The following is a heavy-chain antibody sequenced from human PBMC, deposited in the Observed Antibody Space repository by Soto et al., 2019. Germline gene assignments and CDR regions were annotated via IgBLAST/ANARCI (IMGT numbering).Heavy chain of an antibody. Sequence: SVKVSCKVSGGTFSSYAISWVREAPGQGLEWMGGIIPIFGTANYAQKFQGRVTITADESTSTAYMELSSLRSEDSAVYYCAREYNWNSSEYGTDVWAQGTLVTVSS. J-gene: IGHJ6*02. CDR2: IIPIFGTA. D-gene: IGHD1-7*01. CDR1: GGTFSSYA. CDR3: AREYNWNSSEYGTDV. V-gene: IGHV1-69*13.